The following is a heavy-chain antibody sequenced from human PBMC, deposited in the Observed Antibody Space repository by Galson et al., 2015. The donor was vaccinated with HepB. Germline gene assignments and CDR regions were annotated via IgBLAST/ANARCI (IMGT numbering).Heavy chain of an antibody. CDR2: IIPMFGKA. D-gene: IGHD6-13*01. J-gene: IGHJ4*02. CDR1: GGTFSNYV. Sequence: SVKVSCKASGGTFSNYVISWVRQAPGQGLEWMGRIIPMFGKANYAQKFQGRVTITVDKSTSTAYMELNSLRSEDTAVYYCARAPNIAVAAAAFDYRGQGTLVTVSS. V-gene: IGHV1-69*04. CDR3: ARAPNIAVAAAAFDY.